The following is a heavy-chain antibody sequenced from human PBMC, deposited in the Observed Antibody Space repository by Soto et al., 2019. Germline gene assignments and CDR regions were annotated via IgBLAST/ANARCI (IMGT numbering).Heavy chain of an antibody. Sequence: ASVKVSCKASGYTFTSYGISWVRQAPGQGLEWMGWISAYNGNTNYAQKLQGRVTMTTDTSASTAYMELSSLRSKDTAVYYCAREPSVPSVTTVTHNGMDVWGQGTTVTVSS. CDR3: AREPSVPSVTTVTHNGMDV. D-gene: IGHD4-17*01. V-gene: IGHV1-18*01. J-gene: IGHJ6*02. CDR1: GYTFTSYG. CDR2: ISAYNGNT.